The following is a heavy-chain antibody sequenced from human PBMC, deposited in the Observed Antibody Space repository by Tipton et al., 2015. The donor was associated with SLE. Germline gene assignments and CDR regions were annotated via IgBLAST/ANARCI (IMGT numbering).Heavy chain of an antibody. V-gene: IGHV3-33*08. CDR1: GFSVTNNY. J-gene: IGHJ4*02. D-gene: IGHD3-16*01. Sequence: RSLRLSCAASGFSVTNNYMSWVRQAPGKGLEWVAVIWYDGSNKFYADSVKGRFTISRDNSKNTVSLQMNSLRVEDTAVYFCARGRGGEFLDYWGQGTLVTVSS. CDR3: ARGRGGEFLDY. CDR2: IWYDGSNK.